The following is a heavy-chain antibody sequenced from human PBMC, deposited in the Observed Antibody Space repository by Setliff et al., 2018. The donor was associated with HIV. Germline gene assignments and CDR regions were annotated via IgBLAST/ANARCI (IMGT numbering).Heavy chain of an antibody. CDR3: TSSYINYAY. CDR2: IRNKPYGYST. V-gene: IGHV3-49*04. CDR1: GFIFNNYW. J-gene: IGHJ4*02. D-gene: IGHD4-4*01. Sequence: PGGSLRLSCAVSGFIFNNYWMSWVRQAPGEGLEWVGRIRNKPYGYSTEYAASVKGRFTISRDDSKSIASLQMNSLKTEDTAVYYCTSSYINYAYWGQGTLVTVSS.